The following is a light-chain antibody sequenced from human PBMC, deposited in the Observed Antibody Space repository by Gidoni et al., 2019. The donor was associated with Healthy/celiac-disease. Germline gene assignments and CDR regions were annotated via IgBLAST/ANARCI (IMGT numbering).Light chain of an antibody. Sequence: DIQMTQSPSTLSASVVDRVTITCRASQSISSWLAWYQQKPGKAPKLLIYKASSLESGVPSRFSGSGSGTEFTLTSSSLQPDDFATYYCQQYNSYPWTFGQGTKVEIK. CDR3: QQYNSYPWT. CDR2: KAS. CDR1: QSISSW. V-gene: IGKV1-5*03. J-gene: IGKJ1*01.